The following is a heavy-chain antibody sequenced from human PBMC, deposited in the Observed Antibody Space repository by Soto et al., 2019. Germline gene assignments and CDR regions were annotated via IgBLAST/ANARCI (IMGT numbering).Heavy chain of an antibody. CDR1: GGSISSYY. J-gene: IGHJ6*03. CDR3: ARIFDFWSGVQHSGDYYDHLAV. V-gene: IGHV4-59*01. CDR2: IYYSGST. D-gene: IGHD3-3*01. Sequence: ETLSLTCTVSGGSISSYYWSWIRQPPGKGLEWIGYIYYSGSTNYNPSLKSRVTISVDTSKNQFSLKLSSVTAADTAVYYCARIFDFWSGVQHSGDYYDHLAVWGKGTSV.